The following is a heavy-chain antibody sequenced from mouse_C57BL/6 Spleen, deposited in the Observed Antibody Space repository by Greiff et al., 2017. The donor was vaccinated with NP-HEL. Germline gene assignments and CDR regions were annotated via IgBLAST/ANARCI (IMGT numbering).Heavy chain of an antibody. Sequence: QVQLKQPGAELVKPGASVKLSCKASGYTFTSYWMQWVKQRPGQGLEWIGEIDPSDSYTNYNQKFKGKATLTVDTSSSTAYMQLSSLTSEDAAVYYCAKKIITTVPYFDYWGQGTTLTVSS. CDR3: AKKIITTVPYFDY. CDR1: GYTFTSYW. CDR2: IDPSDSYT. D-gene: IGHD1-1*01. J-gene: IGHJ2*01. V-gene: IGHV1-50*01.